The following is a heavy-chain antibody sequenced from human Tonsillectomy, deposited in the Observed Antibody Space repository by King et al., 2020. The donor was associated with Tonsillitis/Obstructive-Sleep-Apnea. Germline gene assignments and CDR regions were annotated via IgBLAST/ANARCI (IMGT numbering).Heavy chain of an antibody. D-gene: IGHD6-19*01. J-gene: IGHJ6*03. CDR3: ARGQSYNYYYMDV. V-gene: IGHV3-11*01. Sequence: QLVESGGGLVKPGGYLRLSCAASGFTFSDYYMSWIRQAPGKGLEWVSYISSGGSAIFYADSMKGRFTISRDNAKNSLYLQVNSLRVEDTAVYYCARGQSYNYYYMDVWGKGTTVTVSS. CDR2: ISSGGSAI. CDR1: GFTFSDYY.